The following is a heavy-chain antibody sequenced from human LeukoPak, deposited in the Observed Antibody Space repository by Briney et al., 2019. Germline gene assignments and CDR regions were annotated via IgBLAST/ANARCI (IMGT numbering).Heavy chain of an antibody. V-gene: IGHV3-66*01. D-gene: IGHD3-10*01. Sequence: GGSLRLSCAASGFTANKKHMTWARQAPGKGLERVSVIYSGGSTYYADSVKGRFTISRDNSKNTLNLQMNSLRVEDTAVYHCELFYLGSGTSDAFDIWGHGTMVTVSS. CDR1: GFTANKKH. J-gene: IGHJ3*02. CDR3: ELFYLGSGTSDAFDI. CDR2: IYSGGST.